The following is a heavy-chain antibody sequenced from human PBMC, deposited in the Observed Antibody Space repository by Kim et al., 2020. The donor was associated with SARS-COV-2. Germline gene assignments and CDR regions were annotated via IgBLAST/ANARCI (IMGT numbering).Heavy chain of an antibody. CDR3: AMARGYSGYDSSGGNY. Sequence: SETLSLTCTVSGGSVSSGSYYWSWIRQPPGKGLEWIGYIYYSGSTNYNPSLKSRVTISVDTSKNQFSLKLSSVTAADTAVYYCAMARGYSGYDSSGGNYWGQGTLVTVSS. CDR1: GGSVSSGSYY. V-gene: IGHV4-61*01. CDR2: IYYSGST. J-gene: IGHJ4*02. D-gene: IGHD5-12*01.